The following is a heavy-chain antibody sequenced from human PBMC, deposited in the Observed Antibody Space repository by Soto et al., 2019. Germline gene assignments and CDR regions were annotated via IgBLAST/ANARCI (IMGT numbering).Heavy chain of an antibody. Sequence: QVQLVQSEGEVKKPGASVKISCRASGYTFTSYAINWVRQAPGQGLEWMGWISAHSGNTNYAQKVQGRVTITTDTSTRTAYMELRSLRSDDTAISYCARIAASGIVHDFDFWGQGTLVTVSS. V-gene: IGHV1-18*01. D-gene: IGHD6-13*01. CDR3: ARIAASGIVHDFDF. CDR1: GYTFTSYA. J-gene: IGHJ4*02. CDR2: ISAHSGNT.